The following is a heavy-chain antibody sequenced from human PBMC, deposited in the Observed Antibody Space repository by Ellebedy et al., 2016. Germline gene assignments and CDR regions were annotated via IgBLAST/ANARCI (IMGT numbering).Heavy chain of an antibody. CDR1: GFTLSDYS. D-gene: IGHD3-22*01. V-gene: IGHV3-21*01. CDR3: ARHYHDTTGYPY. J-gene: IGHJ4*02. Sequence: GGSLRLSXAASGFTLSDYSMNWVRQAPGKGLEWVSSITSSSSYIFYADSVKGRFTISRDNAKNSLSLQMNSLRAEDTAVYYCARHYHDTTGYPYWGQGTLVTVSS. CDR2: ITSSSSYI.